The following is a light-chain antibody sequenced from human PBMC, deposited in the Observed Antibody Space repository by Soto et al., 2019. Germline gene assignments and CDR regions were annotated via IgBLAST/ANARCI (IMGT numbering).Light chain of an antibody. V-gene: IGKV3-15*01. CDR2: DVS. CDR1: QGVTTN. Sequence: EIELTHSPATLSLSPWDIAILSCRAGQGVTTNFAWYQQKSGQSPRLLIYDVSHRATGVPARFSGTGSETDFTLTISGLQSEDSAVYFCQQYNNWPFSFGQGTRLEIK. CDR3: QQYNNWPFS. J-gene: IGKJ5*01.